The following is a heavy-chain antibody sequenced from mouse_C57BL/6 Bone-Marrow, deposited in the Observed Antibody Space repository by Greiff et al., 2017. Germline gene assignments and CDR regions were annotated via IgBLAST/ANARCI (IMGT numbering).Heavy chain of an antibody. CDR2: IRNKANNHAT. Sequence: EVKLMESGGGLVQPGGSMKLSCAASGFTFSDAWMDWVRQSPEKGLEWVAEIRNKANNHATYYAESVKGRFTISRDDSKSSVYLQMNSLRAEDTGIYYCNYEYPYYAMDYWGQGTSVTVSS. V-gene: IGHV6-6*01. CDR1: GFTFSDAW. D-gene: IGHD2-4*01. CDR3: NYEYPYYAMDY. J-gene: IGHJ4*01.